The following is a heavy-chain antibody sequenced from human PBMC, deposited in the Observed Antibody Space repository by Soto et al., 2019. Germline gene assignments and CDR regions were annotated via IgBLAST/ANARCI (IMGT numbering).Heavy chain of an antibody. CDR3: ARDNRDYYGSGRRDAFDI. J-gene: IGHJ3*02. CDR1: GYTFTSYG. D-gene: IGHD3-10*01. V-gene: IGHV1-18*01. CDR2: ISAYNGNT. Sequence: QVQLVQSGAEVKKPGASVKVSCKASGYTFTSYGISWVRQAPGQGLEWMGWISAYNGNTNYAQKLQGRVTMTTDTSTSTAYMELRSLRSDDTAVYYCARDNRDYYGSGRRDAFDIWGQGTMVTVSS.